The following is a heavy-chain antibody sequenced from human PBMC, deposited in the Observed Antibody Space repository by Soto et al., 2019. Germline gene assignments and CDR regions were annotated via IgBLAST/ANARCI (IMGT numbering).Heavy chain of an antibody. CDR1: GGSISSYY. Sequence: AETLSLTCTVSGGSISSYYWSWIRQPPGKGLEWIGYIYYSGSTNYNPSLKSRVTISVDTSKNQFSLKLSSVTAADTAVYYCARPYDFWSGYPDAFDIWGQGTMVTVSS. D-gene: IGHD3-3*01. J-gene: IGHJ3*02. CDR2: IYYSGST. CDR3: ARPYDFWSGYPDAFDI. V-gene: IGHV4-59*01.